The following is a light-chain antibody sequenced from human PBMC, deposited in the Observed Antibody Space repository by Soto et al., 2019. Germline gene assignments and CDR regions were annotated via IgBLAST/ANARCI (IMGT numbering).Light chain of an antibody. J-gene: IGKJ1*01. CDR2: GPS. CDR3: QQYNNWPWT. V-gene: IGKV3-15*01. Sequence: EIVMTQSPGTLSVSPGERATLSCRASQSVRNNLAWYQQKLGQAPRLLIYGPSTRATGVPARFSGSGTGTEFTLTIYCLQSEDFAVYYCQQYNNWPWTFGQGTKVEIK. CDR1: QSVRNN.